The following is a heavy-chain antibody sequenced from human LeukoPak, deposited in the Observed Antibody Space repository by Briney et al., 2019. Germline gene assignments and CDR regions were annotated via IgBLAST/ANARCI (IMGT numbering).Heavy chain of an antibody. Sequence: GSLRLSCAASGFTFSSYAMSWVRQAPGKGLEWIGEINHSGSTNYNPSLKSRVTISVDTSKNQFSLKLSSVTAADTAVYYCARGTTVTYWGQGTLVTVSS. CDR1: GFTFSSYA. CDR3: ARGTTVTY. CDR2: INHSGST. D-gene: IGHD4-17*01. V-gene: IGHV4-34*01. J-gene: IGHJ4*02.